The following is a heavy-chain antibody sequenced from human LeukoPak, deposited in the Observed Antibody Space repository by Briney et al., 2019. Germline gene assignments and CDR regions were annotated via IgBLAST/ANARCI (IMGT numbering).Heavy chain of an antibody. Sequence: ASVKVSCKASGYTFTGYYMHWVRQAPGQGLEWMGWINPNSGGTNYAQKFQGWVTMTRDTSISTAYMELSRLRSDDTAVYYCARGSPYDSSGYQDYWGQGTLVTVSS. CDR2: INPNSGGT. CDR3: ARGSPYDSSGYQDY. V-gene: IGHV1-2*04. D-gene: IGHD3-22*01. J-gene: IGHJ4*02. CDR1: GYTFTGYY.